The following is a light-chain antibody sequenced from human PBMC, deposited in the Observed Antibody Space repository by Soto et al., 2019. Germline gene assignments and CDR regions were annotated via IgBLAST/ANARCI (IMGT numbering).Light chain of an antibody. CDR1: QGIGDT. CDR3: QHYKAFSPWT. Sequence: EIVMTQSPATLSVSPGEGATLSCRASQGIGDTLAWYQQKPGQTPRLLIYGASTRAAGVPARFSGSGSGTDFTLTINSLQSEDFATYYCQHYKAFSPWTFGQGTKVEIK. J-gene: IGKJ1*01. V-gene: IGKV3-15*01. CDR2: GAS.